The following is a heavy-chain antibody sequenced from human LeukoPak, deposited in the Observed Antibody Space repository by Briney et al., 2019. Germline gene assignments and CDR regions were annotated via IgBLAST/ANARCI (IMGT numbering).Heavy chain of an antibody. J-gene: IGHJ4*02. CDR2: TSAYNGNT. CDR3: ARDVGEGFCSGGSCSDY. Sequence: GASVKVSCKASGYTFTNYAFSWVRQAPGQGLEWMGWTSAYNGNTNYAQKLQGRVTMTTDTSTSTVYMELRSLRPDDTAVYYCARDVGEGFCSGGSCSDYWGQGTLVTVSS. D-gene: IGHD2-15*01. CDR1: GYTFTNYA. V-gene: IGHV1-18*01.